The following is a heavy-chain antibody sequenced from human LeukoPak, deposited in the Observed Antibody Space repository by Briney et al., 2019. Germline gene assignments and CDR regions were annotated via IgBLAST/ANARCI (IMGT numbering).Heavy chain of an antibody. Sequence: PGGSLRLSCAASGFTFSNYAMNWVRQAPGKGLEWVSGITDSGGSTYYADSVKGRFTISRDNSENTLYLQMNTLRAEDTAVYYCAKPYCSGGSCYHSGYYYYYMDVWGKGTTVTVSS. D-gene: IGHD2-15*01. CDR2: ITDSGGST. J-gene: IGHJ6*03. V-gene: IGHV3-23*01. CDR3: AKPYCSGGSCYHSGYYYYYMDV. CDR1: GFTFSNYA.